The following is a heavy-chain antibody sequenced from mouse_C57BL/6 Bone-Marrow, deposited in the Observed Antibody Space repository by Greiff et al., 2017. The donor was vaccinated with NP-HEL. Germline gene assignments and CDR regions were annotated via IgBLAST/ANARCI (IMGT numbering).Heavy chain of an antibody. Sequence: QVQLQQSGAELMKPGASVKLSCKATGYTFTGYWIEWVKQRPGHGLEWIGEILPGSGSTNYNEKFKGKATFTANTSSNTAYMQLSSLTTEDSAIYYCARRGLTTVVAPSFDYWGQGTTLTVSS. CDR1: GYTFTGYW. J-gene: IGHJ2*01. CDR2: ILPGSGST. D-gene: IGHD1-1*01. CDR3: ARRGLTTVVAPSFDY. V-gene: IGHV1-9*01.